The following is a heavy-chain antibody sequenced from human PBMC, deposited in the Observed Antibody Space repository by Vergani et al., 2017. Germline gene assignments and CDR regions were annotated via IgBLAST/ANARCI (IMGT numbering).Heavy chain of an antibody. CDR3: ARDEYCRSTSCYLMDV. CDR2: IYTSGST. CDR1: GGSISSYY. Sequence: QVQLQESGPGLVKPSETLSLTCTVTGGSISSYYWSWIRQPAGKGLGWIWRIYTSGSTNYNPSLKSRVTMSVGTSKNQFSLKLSSVTAADTAVYYCARDEYCRSTSCYLMDVWGKGTTVTVSS. V-gene: IGHV4-4*07. J-gene: IGHJ6*04. D-gene: IGHD2-2*01.